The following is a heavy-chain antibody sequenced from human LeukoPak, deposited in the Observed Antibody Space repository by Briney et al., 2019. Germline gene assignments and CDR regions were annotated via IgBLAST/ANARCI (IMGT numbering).Heavy chain of an antibody. CDR1: GFTFSSYS. CDR3: ARVSLTVAHGMS. J-gene: IGHJ4*02. V-gene: IGHV3-21*01. D-gene: IGHD7-27*01. CDR2: ISSSSSYI. Sequence: PGGSLRLSCAASGFTFSSYSMNWVRQAPGKGLEWVSSISSSSSYIYYADSVKGRFTISRDNAKNPLYLQMNSLRAEDTAVYYCARVSLTVAHGMSWGQGTLVTVSS.